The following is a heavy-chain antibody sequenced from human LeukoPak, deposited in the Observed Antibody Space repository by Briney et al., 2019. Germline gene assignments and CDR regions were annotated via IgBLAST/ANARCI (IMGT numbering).Heavy chain of an antibody. CDR1: GYSISSGYY. J-gene: IGHJ3*02. V-gene: IGHV4-38-2*02. D-gene: IGHD3-10*01. CDR3: ARDRGGAFDI. Sequence: SETLSLTCTVSGYSISSGYYWGWIRQPPGKGLEWIGSIYHSGSTYYNPSLKSRVTISVDTSKNQFSLKLSSVTAADTAVYYCARDRGGAFDIRGQGTMVTVSS. CDR2: IYHSGST.